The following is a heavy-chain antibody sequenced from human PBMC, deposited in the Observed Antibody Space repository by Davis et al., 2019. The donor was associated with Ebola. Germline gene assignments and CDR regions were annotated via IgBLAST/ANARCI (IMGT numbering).Heavy chain of an antibody. CDR3: ARDILPGSSY. V-gene: IGHV4-59*12. D-gene: IGHD3-9*01. CDR1: GCSISSYY. J-gene: IGHJ4*02. CDR2: IYYSGIT. Sequence: SETLSLTCTVSGCSISSYYWSWTRQPPRKGLEWIGSIYYSGITYYNPSLKSRVTISVDKSKNQFSLKLSSVTAADTAVYYCARDILPGSSYWGQGTLVTVSS.